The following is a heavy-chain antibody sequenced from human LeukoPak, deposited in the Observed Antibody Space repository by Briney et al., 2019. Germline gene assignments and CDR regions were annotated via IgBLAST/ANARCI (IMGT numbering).Heavy chain of an antibody. CDR1: GFTFDGYA. CDR3: AKDILTGYSMTVDY. CDR2: ISGDGGST. V-gene: IGHV3-43*02. J-gene: IGHJ4*02. D-gene: IGHD3-9*01. Sequence: GGSLRLSCAASGFTFDGYAMHWVRQAPGKGLEWVSLISGDGGSTYYADSVKGRFTISRDNSKNSLYLQMNSLRTEDTALYYCAKDILTGYSMTVDYWGQGTLVTVSS.